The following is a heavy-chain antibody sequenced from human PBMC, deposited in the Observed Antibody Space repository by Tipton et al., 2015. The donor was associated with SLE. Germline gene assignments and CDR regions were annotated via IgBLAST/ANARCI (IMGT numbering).Heavy chain of an antibody. CDR2: INSDGSST. Sequence: GSLRLSCAASGFTFSSYWMHWVRQAPGKGLVWVSRINSDGSSTSYADSVKGRFTISRDNAKNTLYLQMNSLRAEDTAVYYCARGGDWGAFDIWGQGTMVTVSS. V-gene: IGHV3-74*01. CDR3: ARGGDWGAFDI. D-gene: IGHD3-16*01. J-gene: IGHJ3*02. CDR1: GFTFSSYW.